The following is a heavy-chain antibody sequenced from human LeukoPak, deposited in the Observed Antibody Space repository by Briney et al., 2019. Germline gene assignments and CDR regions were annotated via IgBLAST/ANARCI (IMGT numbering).Heavy chain of an antibody. CDR2: IYISGST. J-gene: IGHJ4*02. D-gene: IGHD3-9*01. CDR1: GGSISSYY. V-gene: IGHV4-4*07. CDR3: ARDWGILTGPLTSAVEHFDY. Sequence: PSETLSLTCTVSGGSISSYYWSWIRQPAGKGLEWIGRIYISGSTNQNPSLKSRVTMSVDTSRNQVSLTMTSVTAADTAVYYCARDWGILTGPLTSAVEHFDYWGQGTLVTVSP.